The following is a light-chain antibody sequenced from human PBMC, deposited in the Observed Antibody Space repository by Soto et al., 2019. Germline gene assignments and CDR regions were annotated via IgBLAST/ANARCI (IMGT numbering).Light chain of an antibody. CDR1: SSNIGAGYD. J-gene: IGLJ3*02. V-gene: IGLV1-40*01. Sequence: QPVLTQPPSVSGAPGQRVTISCTGSSSNIGAGYDVHWYQQLPGTAPKLLIYGNSNRPSGVPDRFSGSKSGTSASLAITGLRDEDEADYYCQSYDSSLSGGVFGGGTKLTVL. CDR2: GNS. CDR3: QSYDSSLSGGV.